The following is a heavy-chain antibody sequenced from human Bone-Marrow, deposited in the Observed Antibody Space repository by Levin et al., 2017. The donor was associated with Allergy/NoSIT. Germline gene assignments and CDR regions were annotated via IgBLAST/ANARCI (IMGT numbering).Heavy chain of an antibody. CDR2: IDPSDSYT. V-gene: IGHV5-10-1*01. D-gene: IGHD3-3*02. CDR1: GYTFSKYI. J-gene: IGHJ3*01. Sequence: ASVKVSCKGSGYTFSKYIMSWVRQLPGKGLDWMGRIDPSDSYTNYSPPFEGHVTISADESISTAYLQWSSLKASDTAMYYCATSVHLNGFDVWGRGTMVTVSS. CDR3: ATSVHLNGFDV.